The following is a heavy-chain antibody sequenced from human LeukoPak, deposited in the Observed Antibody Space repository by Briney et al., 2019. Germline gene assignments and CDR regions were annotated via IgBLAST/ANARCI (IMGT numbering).Heavy chain of an antibody. V-gene: IGHV4-31*03. CDR2: IYYSGST. Sequence: PSQTLSLTCTVSGGSISSGGYYWSWIRQHPGKGLEWIGYIYYSGSTYYNPSLKSRVTISVDTSKNQFSLKLSSVTAADTAVYYCARRGYSSSWPPEDNWFDPWGQGTLVTVSS. J-gene: IGHJ5*02. CDR1: GGSISSGGYY. CDR3: ARRGYSSSWPPEDNWFDP. D-gene: IGHD6-13*01.